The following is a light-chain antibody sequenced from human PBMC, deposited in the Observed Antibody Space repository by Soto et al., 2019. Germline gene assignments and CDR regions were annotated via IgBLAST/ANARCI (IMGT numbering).Light chain of an antibody. V-gene: IGLV1-44*01. Sequence: QSVLTQPPSASGTLGQRVAISCSGSSSNIGSNPVNWYQQLPGTAPTLLIYNNNQRPSGVPDRFSASKAGTSASLAISGLQYDHEDDYYCAALYDSLSGPVFGTGTKLTVL. J-gene: IGLJ1*01. CDR3: AALYDSLSGPV. CDR2: NNN. CDR1: SSNIGSNP.